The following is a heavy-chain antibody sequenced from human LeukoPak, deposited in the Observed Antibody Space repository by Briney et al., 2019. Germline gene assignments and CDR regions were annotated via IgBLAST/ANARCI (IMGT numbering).Heavy chain of an antibody. D-gene: IGHD3-22*01. CDR1: GGSISDYY. J-gene: IGHJ3*02. Sequence: PSETLSLTCAVSGGSISDYYWGWIRQPPGKGLEWIGNIFYSGSTYYSPSLRSRVTISLDTSRNQFSLKLNSVTAADTAVYFCARGPYSYDSSGAFDIWGQGTMVTVSS. V-gene: IGHV4-39*07. CDR2: IFYSGST. CDR3: ARGPYSYDSSGAFDI.